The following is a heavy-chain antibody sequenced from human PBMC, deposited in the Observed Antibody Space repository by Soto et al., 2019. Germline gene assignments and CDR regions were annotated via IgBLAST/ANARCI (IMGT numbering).Heavy chain of an antibody. V-gene: IGHV3-66*01. Sequence: EVQLVESGGTLVQPGGSLKLSCAASGFDASVNFMTWVRQAPGKGLEWVSAINNAGTTFYAHSVKGRFTISRDDSKNTLFLQMNSLRVEDTAMYYCVRENYYYGMDVWGQGTAVTVSS. CDR1: GFDASVNF. CDR2: INNAGTT. J-gene: IGHJ6*02. CDR3: VRENYYYGMDV.